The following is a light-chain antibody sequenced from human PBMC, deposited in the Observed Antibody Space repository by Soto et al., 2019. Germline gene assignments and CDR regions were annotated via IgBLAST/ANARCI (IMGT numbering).Light chain of an antibody. CDR2: AAS. V-gene: IGKV1-39*01. Sequence: IRMKQSPAALSASIGDRVTITSRASRSVSNYLNWYQQKPGKAPKLLIYAASSLQSGVPSRFSGSGSGTDFTLTISSLQPEDFATYYCQQSYSTPLPSGGGT. CDR1: RSVSNY. CDR3: QQSYSTPLP. J-gene: IGKJ4*01.